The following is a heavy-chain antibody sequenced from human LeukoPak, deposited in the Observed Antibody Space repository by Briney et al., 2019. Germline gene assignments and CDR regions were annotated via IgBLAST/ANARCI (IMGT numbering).Heavy chain of an antibody. D-gene: IGHD6-19*01. J-gene: IGHJ4*02. CDR2: IDAGNGNT. Sequence: GVSVKVSCKASGYTFTSFAIHWVRQAPGQRLEWMGWIDAGNGNTKCSQNFQGKVTITRDTSATTAYMELSSLRSEDTAVYYCARLGEASSGWFYWGQGTLVTVSS. CDR3: ARLGEASSGWFY. V-gene: IGHV1-3*01. CDR1: GYTFTSFA.